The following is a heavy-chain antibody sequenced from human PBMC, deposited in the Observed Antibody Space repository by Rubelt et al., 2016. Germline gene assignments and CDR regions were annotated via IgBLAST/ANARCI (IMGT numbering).Heavy chain of an antibody. CDR1: GFAFSIYA. V-gene: IGHV3-23*01. D-gene: IGHD6-13*01. CDR3: AKDTQSSWRVNWFDP. CDR2: ISSSGVST. J-gene: IGHJ5*02. Sequence: GGGLGQPGGSLRLSCTASGFAFSIYAMNWVRQAPGKGLEWVSAISSSGVSTYYIDSVRGRFTISRDNSKNTLYLQMNSLRAEDTAVYYCAKDTQSSWRVNWFDPWGQGTLVTVSS.